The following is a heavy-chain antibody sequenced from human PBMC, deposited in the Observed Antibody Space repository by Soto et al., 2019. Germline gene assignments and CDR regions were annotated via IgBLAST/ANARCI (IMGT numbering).Heavy chain of an antibody. CDR1: GFTFSSSS. V-gene: IGHV3-23*01. Sequence: EVHLLESGGGLVQPGGSLRLSCAASGFTFSSSSMSWVRQASGKGLEWVSAISGSGGSTYYADSVKGRFTISRDNSKNTLYLQMNSLRAEDTAVYYCAKNCGYPYYMDVWGKGTTDTVSS. D-gene: IGHD5-18*01. CDR2: ISGSGGST. CDR3: AKNCGYPYYMDV. J-gene: IGHJ6*03.